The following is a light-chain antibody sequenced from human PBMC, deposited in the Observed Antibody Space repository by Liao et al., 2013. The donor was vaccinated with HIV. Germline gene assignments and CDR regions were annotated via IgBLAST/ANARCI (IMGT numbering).Light chain of an antibody. V-gene: IGLV3-1*01. CDR1: KLGEKY. CDR3: QAWDSSTDVV. J-gene: IGLJ2*01. Sequence: YELTQPPSVSVSPGQTASITCSGDKLGEKYACWYQQKPGQSPVLVIYEDIKRPSGIPERFSGSNSGNTANMAISGTQAMDEADYYCQAWDSSTDVVFGGGTKLTVL. CDR2: EDI.